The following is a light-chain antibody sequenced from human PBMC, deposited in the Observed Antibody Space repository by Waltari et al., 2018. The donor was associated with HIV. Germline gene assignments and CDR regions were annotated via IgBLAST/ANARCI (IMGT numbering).Light chain of an antibody. J-gene: IGLJ1*01. CDR3: GTWDSSLSGYV. CDR1: SPNIGSNF. CDR2: DNN. Sequence: QSVLTQPPSVSAAPAQKVTITSPGTSPNIGSNFVSWSQQLPGTAPNLLIYDNNMRPSGIPDRFSGSKSGASATLGITGLQTGDEADYYCGTWDSSLSGYVFGTGTKVTVL. V-gene: IGLV1-51*01.